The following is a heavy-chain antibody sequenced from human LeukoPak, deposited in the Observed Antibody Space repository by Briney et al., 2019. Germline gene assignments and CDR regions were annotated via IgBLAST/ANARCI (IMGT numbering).Heavy chain of an antibody. CDR1: GDTVNNDYF. J-gene: IGHJ5*02. Sequence: PSETLSLTCTVSGDTVNNDYFWTWIRQSAGGGLEWIGRVYPNGNANYNPSLRGRVSISIDTSRDQFSLNLNSVTAADTAVYFCARGACGVNCPGHNWFDPWGQGTLVTVSS. CDR3: ARGACGVNCPGHNWFDP. D-gene: IGHD2-21*01. CDR2: VYPNGNA. V-gene: IGHV4-61*02.